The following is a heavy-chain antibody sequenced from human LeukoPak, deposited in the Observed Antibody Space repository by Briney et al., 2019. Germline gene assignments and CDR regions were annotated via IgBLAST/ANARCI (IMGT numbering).Heavy chain of an antibody. CDR1: GFSFSNYA. D-gene: IGHD2-15*01. CDR3: AKSKEDCCGSFDP. V-gene: IGHV3-23*01. Sequence: GGSLRLSCAASGFSFSNYAMTWVRQAPGTGLEWVSAISAGGTTYYADSVMGRFTISRDNSKNTLYLQMNSLRAEDTAVYYCAKSKEDCCGSFDPWGQGTLVTVSS. J-gene: IGHJ5*02. CDR2: ISAGGTT.